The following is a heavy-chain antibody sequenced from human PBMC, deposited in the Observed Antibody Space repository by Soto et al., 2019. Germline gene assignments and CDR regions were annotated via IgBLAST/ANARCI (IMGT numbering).Heavy chain of an antibody. Sequence: XETLCLTCTVSGGFMSSYHWTWIRQPPGKGLEWMGNIDYSGNTDYNPSHKSRVTISVDTSKNQFSLKLSSVTAADTAVYFCASTYESSPSYAWGQGTTVTVSS. CDR1: GGFMSSYH. D-gene: IGHD3-22*01. V-gene: IGHV4-59*01. CDR3: ASTYESSPSYA. CDR2: IDYSGNT. J-gene: IGHJ6*01.